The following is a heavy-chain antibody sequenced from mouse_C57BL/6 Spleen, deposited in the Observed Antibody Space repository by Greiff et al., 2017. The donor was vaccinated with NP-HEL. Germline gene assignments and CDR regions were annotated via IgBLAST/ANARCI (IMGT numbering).Heavy chain of an antibody. V-gene: IGHV1-19*01. D-gene: IGHD2-4*01. CDR2: INPYNGGT. CDR3: ARSGYDYYWYFDV. CDR1: GYTFTDYY. Sequence: VQLQQSGPVLVKPGASVKMSCKASGYTFTDYYMNWVKQSHGKSLEWIGVINPYNGGTSYNQKFKGKATLTVDKSSSTAYMELNSLTSEDSAVYYCARSGYDYYWYFDVWGTGTTVTVSS. J-gene: IGHJ1*03.